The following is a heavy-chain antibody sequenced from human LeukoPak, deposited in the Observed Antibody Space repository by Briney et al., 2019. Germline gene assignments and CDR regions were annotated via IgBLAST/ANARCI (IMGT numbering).Heavy chain of an antibody. D-gene: IGHD1-26*01. CDR2: ISSSSSTI. CDR1: GFTFSSYS. CDR3: ARDPRWEPDAFDI. V-gene: IGHV3-48*01. Sequence: GGSLGLPCAASGFTFSSYSMNWVRQAPGKGLEWVSYISSSSSTIYYADSVKGRFTISRDNAKNSLYLQMNSLRAEDTAVYYCARDPRWEPDAFDIWGQGTMVTVSS. J-gene: IGHJ3*02.